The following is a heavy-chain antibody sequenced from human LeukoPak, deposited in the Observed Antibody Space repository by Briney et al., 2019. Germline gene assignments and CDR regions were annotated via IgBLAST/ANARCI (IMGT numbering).Heavy chain of an antibody. CDR3: ARDHGTNWLNWFDP. J-gene: IGHJ5*02. V-gene: IGHV4-4*07. CDR1: GGSISSYY. Sequence: SETLSLTCTVSGGSISSYYWSWIRQPAGKGLEWIGRIYTSGSTNYNPSLKSRVTISVDTSKNQFSLKLTSVTAADTAVYYCARDHGTNWLNWFDPWGQGTLVTVSS. CDR2: IYTSGST. D-gene: IGHD5-24*01.